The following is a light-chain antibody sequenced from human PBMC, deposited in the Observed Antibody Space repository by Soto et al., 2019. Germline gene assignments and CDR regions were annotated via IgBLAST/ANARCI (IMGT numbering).Light chain of an antibody. CDR2: PAS. Sequence: DIQMTQSPSSLSASVGDRVTITCRASQTINSNLNWYQHKPVKAPQTLVYPASSLQGGVPSRYSGSGSGTDFTLPISPLEPEDFATYYCQQSYSTPRTFSQGTKVDIK. CDR1: QTINSN. V-gene: IGKV1-39*01. J-gene: IGKJ1*01. CDR3: QQSYSTPRT.